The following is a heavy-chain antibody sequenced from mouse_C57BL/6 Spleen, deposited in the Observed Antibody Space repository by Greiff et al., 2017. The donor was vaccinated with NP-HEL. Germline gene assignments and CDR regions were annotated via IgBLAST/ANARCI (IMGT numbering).Heavy chain of an antibody. V-gene: IGHV5-6*01. CDR2: ISSGGSYT. D-gene: IGHD2-3*01. CDR3: ARPHDGPYAMDY. Sequence: VQLKESGGDLVKPGGSLKLSCAASGFTFSSYGMSWVRQTPDKRLEWVATISSGGSYTYYPDSVKGRFTISRDNAKNTLYLQMSSLKSEDTAMYYCARPHDGPYAMDYWGQGTSVTVSS. J-gene: IGHJ4*01. CDR1: GFTFSSYG.